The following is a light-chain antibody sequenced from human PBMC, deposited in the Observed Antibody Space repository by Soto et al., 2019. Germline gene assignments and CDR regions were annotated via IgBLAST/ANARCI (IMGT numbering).Light chain of an antibody. CDR3: QQYFTTPRLG. J-gene: IGKJ4*01. CDR1: QIVLYLPTNTNY. V-gene: IGKV4-1*01. CDR2: WAS. Sequence: DILMTESPASLAVSLGERATINCKSSQIVLYLPTNTNYLAWYQQKPGQPPKLLIYWASTRESGVPDRFSGSGSGADFTLTISSLQAEDVAVYYCQQYFTTPRLGFGGGTKVDIK.